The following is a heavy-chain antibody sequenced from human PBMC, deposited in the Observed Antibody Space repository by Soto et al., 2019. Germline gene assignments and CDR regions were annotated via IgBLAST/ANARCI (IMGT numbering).Heavy chain of an antibody. CDR1: GFTFSSYA. CDR2: ISYHGSHN. Sequence: HVQLVESGGGVIQPGTSLRLSCAASGFTFSSYAMHWVRQAPGKGLEWVAFISYHGSHNYYADSVKGRFTISRDNSKNTLYLQMNSLRPEDTAVYFCAKGRTTIFGVVTYYFDNWGQGTLVTVSS. J-gene: IGHJ4*02. D-gene: IGHD3-3*01. CDR3: AKGRTTIFGVVTYYFDN. V-gene: IGHV3-30*18.